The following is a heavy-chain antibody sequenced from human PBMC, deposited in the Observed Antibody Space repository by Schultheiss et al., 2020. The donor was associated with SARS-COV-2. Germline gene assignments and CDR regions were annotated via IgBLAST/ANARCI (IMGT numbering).Heavy chain of an antibody. V-gene: IGHV3-21*05. CDR1: GDTSMSDA. D-gene: IGHD3-16*02. CDR2: ISSSSSYT. J-gene: IGHJ4*02. CDR3: ARDLEGELSSADY. Sequence: GGSLRLSCAASGDTSMSDAMHWVRQAPGKGLEWVSYISSSSSYTNYADSVKGRFTISRDNAKNSLYLQMNSLRAEDTAVYYCARDLEGELSSADYWGQGTLVTVSS.